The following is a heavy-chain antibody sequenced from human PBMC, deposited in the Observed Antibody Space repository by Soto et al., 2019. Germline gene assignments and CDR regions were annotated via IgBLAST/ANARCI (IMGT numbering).Heavy chain of an antibody. D-gene: IGHD3-10*01. Sequence: GASVKVSCKASGGTFSSYAISWVRQAPGQGLEWMGGIIPIFGAANYAQKFQGRVTITADESTSTAYMELSSLRSEDTAVYYCARMVRGRSWYFHYWGQGTLVTSPQ. CDR3: ARMVRGRSWYFHY. J-gene: IGHJ4*02. V-gene: IGHV1-69*13. CDR1: GGTFSSYA. CDR2: IIPIFGAA.